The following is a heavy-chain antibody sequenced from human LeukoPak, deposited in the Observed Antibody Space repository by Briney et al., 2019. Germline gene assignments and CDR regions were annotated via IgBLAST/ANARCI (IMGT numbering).Heavy chain of an antibody. J-gene: IGHJ2*01. V-gene: IGHV3-7*04. CDR1: GFTFSRFW. CDR3: ERGSEYYDSIGYYGYWYFDL. D-gene: IGHD3-22*01. CDR2: INQDGSDT. Sequence: GGSLRLSCAASGFTFSRFWMSWVRQAPGKGLEWVANINQDGSDTYYVDSMKGRFTISRGNTRNSLFLQMNTLRADDTAVYYCERGSEYYDSIGYYGYWYFDLWGRGTLVTVSS.